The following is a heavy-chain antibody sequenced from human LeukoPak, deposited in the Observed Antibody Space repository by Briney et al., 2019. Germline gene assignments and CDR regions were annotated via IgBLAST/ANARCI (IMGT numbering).Heavy chain of an antibody. CDR2: ISPNSGGT. J-gene: IGHJ4*02. CDR1: GYSFNDYY. CDR3: ARNYGGTSKYFDY. Sequence: ASVKVSCKASGYSFNDYYIHWVRQAPGQRLGCRGWISPNSGGTNYAHNFQGRVTMTRDTSITTAYMELSGLTSDDTALYYCARNYGGTSKYFDYWGQGTLVTVSS. V-gene: IGHV1-2*07. D-gene: IGHD4-23*01.